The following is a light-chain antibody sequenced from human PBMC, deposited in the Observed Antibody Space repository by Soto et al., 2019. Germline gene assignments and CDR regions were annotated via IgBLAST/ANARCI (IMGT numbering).Light chain of an antibody. CDR1: QSVLYSSNNENY. J-gene: IGKJ1*01. Sequence: DIVMTQSPDSLALSLGEXATINCTSSQSVLYSSNNENYLAWYQQKPGQPPTLLIYWASTRESGVPDRFSGSGSGTDFSLTISSLQAEDVAVYYCQQYYSTPPWTFGQGTKV. CDR2: WAS. CDR3: QQYYSTPPWT. V-gene: IGKV4-1*01.